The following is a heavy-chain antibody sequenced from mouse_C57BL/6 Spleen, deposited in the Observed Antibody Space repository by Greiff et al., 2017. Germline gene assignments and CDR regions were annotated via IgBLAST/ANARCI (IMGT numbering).Heavy chain of an antibody. V-gene: IGHV1-61*01. CDR1: GYTFTSYW. CDR2: IYPSDSET. J-gene: IGHJ3*01. CDR3: ARSKSSGYDSWFAY. Sequence: QVQLQQPGAELVRPGSSVKLSCKASGYTFTSYWMDWVKQRPGQGLEWIGNIYPSDSETHYNQKFKDKATLTVDKSSSTAYMQLSSLASEDSAVXYCARSKSSGYDSWFAYWGPGTLVTVSA. D-gene: IGHD3-2*02.